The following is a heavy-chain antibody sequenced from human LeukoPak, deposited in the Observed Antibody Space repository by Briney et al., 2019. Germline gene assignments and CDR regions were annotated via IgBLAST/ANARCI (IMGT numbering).Heavy chain of an antibody. CDR1: GFTVSSNY. Sequence: GGSLRLSCAASGFTVSSNYMSWVRQAPGKGLEWVSSISSSSSYIYYADSVKGRFTISRDNAKNSLYLQMNSLRAEDTAVYYCARLVRGAFDIWGRGTMVTVSS. CDR2: ISSSSSYI. CDR3: ARLVRGAFDI. J-gene: IGHJ3*02. D-gene: IGHD6-13*01. V-gene: IGHV3-21*01.